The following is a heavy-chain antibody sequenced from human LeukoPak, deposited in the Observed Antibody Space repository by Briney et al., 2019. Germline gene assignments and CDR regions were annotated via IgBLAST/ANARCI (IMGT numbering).Heavy chain of an antibody. CDR3: ARGPPRGKYYYMDV. CDR2: IGTASDT. D-gene: IGHD1-1*01. Sequence: GGSLRLSCAASGSTFSSFDMHWVRQPTGQGLEWASTIGTASDTYYPGSVEGRFTLSRDNAKNSLYLQMNSLTAGDTAVYYCARGPPRGKYYYMDVWGKGTTVTVSS. V-gene: IGHV3-13*01. CDR1: GSTFSSFD. J-gene: IGHJ6*03.